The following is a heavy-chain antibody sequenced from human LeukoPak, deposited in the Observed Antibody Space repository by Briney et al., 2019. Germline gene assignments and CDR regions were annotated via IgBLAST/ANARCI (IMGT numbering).Heavy chain of an antibody. D-gene: IGHD3-3*01. CDR3: ARGSRFLDY. V-gene: IGHV1-46*01. CDR2: INPSGGRT. Sequence: ASVSVSCTASGDTFTSDYIHSGRQAPGQGLEGLGIINPSGGRTTCGQNFQGRVTMPRDTSTSTVYTELSSLRSEDTAVYYCARGSRFLDYWGQGTLVTVSS. CDR1: GDTFTSDY. J-gene: IGHJ4*02.